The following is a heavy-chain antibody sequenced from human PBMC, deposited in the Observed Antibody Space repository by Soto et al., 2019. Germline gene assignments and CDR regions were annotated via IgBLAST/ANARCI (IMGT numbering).Heavy chain of an antibody. V-gene: IGHV1-3*01. D-gene: IGHD3-10*01. J-gene: IGHJ5*02. Sequence: ASVKVSCKASGYTFTSYAMHWVRQAPGQRLEWMGWINAGNGNTKYSQKFQGRVTITRDTSASTAYMELSSLRSEDTAVYYCARDLGVRGVTPYNWFDPWGKGTLVTVSS. CDR2: INAGNGNT. CDR3: ARDLGVRGVTPYNWFDP. CDR1: GYTFTSYA.